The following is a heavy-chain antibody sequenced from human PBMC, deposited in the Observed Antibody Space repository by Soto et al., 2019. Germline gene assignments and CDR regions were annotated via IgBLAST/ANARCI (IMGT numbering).Heavy chain of an antibody. CDR2: IYYSGST. J-gene: IGHJ4*02. V-gene: IGHV4-61*08. CDR3: ARLGYYDSSGYYVGY. D-gene: IGHD3-22*01. Sequence: SETLSLTCTVSGGSVNSVDYYWSWLRQPPGEGLEWIGYIYYSGSTDYNPSLKSRVTISVDTSKNQFSLKLSSVTAADTAVYYCARLGYYDSSGYYVGYWGQGTLVTVSS. CDR1: GGSVNSVDYY.